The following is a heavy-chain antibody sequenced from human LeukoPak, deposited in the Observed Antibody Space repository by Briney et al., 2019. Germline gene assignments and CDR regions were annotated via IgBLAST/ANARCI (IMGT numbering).Heavy chain of an antibody. J-gene: IGHJ5*02. V-gene: IGHV1-2*02. CDR2: INPNSGGT. CDR1: GYTFTGYY. CDR3: AREYSSSSSEGFDP. D-gene: IGHD6-6*01. Sequence: ASVKVSGKASGYTFTGYYMHWVRQAPGQGLEWMGWINPNSGGTNYAQKFQGRVTMTRDTSISTAYMELSRLRSDDTAVYYCAREYSSSSSEGFDPWGQGTLVTVSS.